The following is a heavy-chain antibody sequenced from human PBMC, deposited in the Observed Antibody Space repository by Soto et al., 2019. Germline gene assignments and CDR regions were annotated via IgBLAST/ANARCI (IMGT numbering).Heavy chain of an antibody. V-gene: IGHV3-23*01. J-gene: IGHJ6*02. CDR1: GFTFSSYA. D-gene: IGHD3-3*01. Sequence: GGSLRLSCAASGFTFSSYAMSWVRQAPGKGLEWVSAISGSGGSTYYADSVKGRFTISRDNSKNTLYLQMNSLRAEDTGVYYCAKAPTAYFWSGYYTGKNHYGMDVWGQGTTVTVSS. CDR2: ISGSGGST. CDR3: AKAPTAYFWSGYYTGKNHYGMDV.